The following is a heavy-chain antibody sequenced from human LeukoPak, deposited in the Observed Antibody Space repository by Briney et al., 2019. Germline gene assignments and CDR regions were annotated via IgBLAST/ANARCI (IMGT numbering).Heavy chain of an antibody. CDR1: GGSISSSSYS. J-gene: IGHJ4*02. Sequence: PSETLSLTCTVSGGSISSSSYSWGWIRQPPGKGLEWIGSIYYSGSTYYNPSLKSRVTISVDTSKNQFSLKLSSVTAADTAVYYCARPHYYGSGSPTDYWGQGTLVTVSS. D-gene: IGHD3-10*01. CDR2: IYYSGST. V-gene: IGHV4-39*01. CDR3: ARPHYYGSGSPTDY.